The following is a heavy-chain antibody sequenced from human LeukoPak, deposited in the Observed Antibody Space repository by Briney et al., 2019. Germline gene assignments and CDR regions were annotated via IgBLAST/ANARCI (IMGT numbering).Heavy chain of an antibody. J-gene: IGHJ4*02. D-gene: IGHD3-3*01. CDR1: GFTVSSNY. V-gene: IGHV3-11*04. CDR2: ISSSGSTI. CDR3: AKARRDFWSPCGY. Sequence: GGSLRLSCAASGFTVSSNYMSWVRQAPGKGLEWVSYISSSGSTIYYADSVKGRFTISRDNAKNSLYLQMNSLRAEDTAVYYCAKARRDFWSPCGYWGQGTLVIVSS.